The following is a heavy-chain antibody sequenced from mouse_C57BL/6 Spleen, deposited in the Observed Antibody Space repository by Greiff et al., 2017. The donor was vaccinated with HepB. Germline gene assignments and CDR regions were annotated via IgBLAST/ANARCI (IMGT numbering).Heavy chain of an antibody. V-gene: IGHV1-81*01. Sequence: VQGVESGAELARPGASVKLSCKASGYTFTSYGISWVKQRTGQGLEWIGEIYPRSGNTYYNEKFKGKATLTADKSSSTAYMELRSLTSEDSAVYFCARSHWDGAVWYFDVWGTGTTVTVSS. D-gene: IGHD4-1*01. CDR1: GYTFTSYG. J-gene: IGHJ1*03. CDR3: ARSHWDGAVWYFDV. CDR2: IYPRSGNT.